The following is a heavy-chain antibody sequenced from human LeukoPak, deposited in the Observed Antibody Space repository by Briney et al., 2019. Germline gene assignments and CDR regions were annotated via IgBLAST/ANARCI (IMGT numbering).Heavy chain of an antibody. CDR3: AKVPYDFWSSMDV. D-gene: IGHD3-3*01. V-gene: IGHV3-23*01. J-gene: IGHJ6*02. CDR2: ISSSGGST. Sequence: EPGGSLRLSCAASGFTFSSSAMSWVRQAPGKGLEWVSTISSSGGSTSYADSVKGRFTLSRDNSRNTLYLQMNSLGGEDTAVYYCAKVPYDFWSSMDVWGQGTTVTVSS. CDR1: GFTFSSSA.